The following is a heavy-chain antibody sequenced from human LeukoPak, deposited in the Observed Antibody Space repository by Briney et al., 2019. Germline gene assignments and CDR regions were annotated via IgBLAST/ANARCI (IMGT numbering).Heavy chain of an antibody. CDR3: ARESLRYFDWLSYYMDV. CDR1: GYTFTGYY. Sequence: GASVKVSCKASGYTFTGYYMHWERQAPGQGLEWMGWINPNSGGTNYAQKFQGRVTMTRDTSISTAYMELSRLRSDDTAVYYCARESLRYFDWLSYYMDVWGKGTTVTISS. J-gene: IGHJ6*03. D-gene: IGHD3-9*01. CDR2: INPNSGGT. V-gene: IGHV1-2*02.